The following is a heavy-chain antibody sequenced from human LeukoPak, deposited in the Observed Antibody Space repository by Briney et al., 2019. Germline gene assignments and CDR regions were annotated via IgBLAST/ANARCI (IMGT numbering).Heavy chain of an antibody. CDR1: GFTFSSYS. V-gene: IGHV3-48*01. Sequence: GRSLRLSCAASGFTFSSYSMNWVRQAPGKGLEWVSYISSSSSTIYYADSVKGRFTISRDNAKNSLYLQMNSLRAEDTAVYYCARKLRRIFGPWGQGTLVTVSS. CDR2: ISSSSSTI. J-gene: IGHJ5*02. D-gene: IGHD4-17*01. CDR3: ARKLRRIFGP.